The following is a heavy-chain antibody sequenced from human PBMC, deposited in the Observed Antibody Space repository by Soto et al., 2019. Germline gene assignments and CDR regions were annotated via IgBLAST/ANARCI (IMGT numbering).Heavy chain of an antibody. J-gene: IGHJ4*02. V-gene: IGHV1-3*01. D-gene: IGHD3-9*01. Sequence: GASVKVSCKASGYTFTSYAMHWVRQAPGQRLEWMGWINAGNGNTKYSQKFQGRVTITRDTSASTAYMELSSLRSEDTAVYYHCTLYYDILTGPPPYWGQGTLVTVSS. CDR1: GYTFTSYA. CDR2: INAGNGNT. CDR3: CTLYYDILTGPPPY.